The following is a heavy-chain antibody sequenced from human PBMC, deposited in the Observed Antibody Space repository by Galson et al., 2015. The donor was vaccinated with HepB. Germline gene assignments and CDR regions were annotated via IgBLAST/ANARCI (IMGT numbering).Heavy chain of an antibody. J-gene: IGHJ4*02. CDR3: AGGLYYYDSSGYDY. D-gene: IGHD3-22*01. Sequence: TLSLTCAVYGGSFSGYYWSWIRQPPGKGLEWIGEINHSGSTNYNPSLKSRVTISVDTSKNQFSLKLSSVTAADTAVYYCAGGLYYYDSSGYDYWGQGTPVTVSS. V-gene: IGHV4-34*01. CDR1: GGSFSGYY. CDR2: INHSGST.